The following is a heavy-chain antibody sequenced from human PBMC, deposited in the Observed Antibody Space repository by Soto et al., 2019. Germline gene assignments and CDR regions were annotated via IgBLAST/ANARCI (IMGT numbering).Heavy chain of an antibody. Sequence: PGGSLRLSCAASGFPFSSYSMNWVRQAPGKGLEWVSYISSSSSTIYYADSVKGRFTISRDNAKNSLYLQMNSLRAEDTAVYYCAREVYVYAFDIWGQGTMVTVSS. D-gene: IGHD3-16*01. CDR3: AREVYVYAFDI. CDR1: GFPFSSYS. CDR2: ISSSSSTI. V-gene: IGHV3-48*01. J-gene: IGHJ3*02.